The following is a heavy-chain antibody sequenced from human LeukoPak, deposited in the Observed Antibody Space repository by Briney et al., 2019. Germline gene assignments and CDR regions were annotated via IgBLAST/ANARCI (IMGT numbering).Heavy chain of an antibody. D-gene: IGHD3-10*01. CDR2: INYSGST. CDR1: GGSISSYY. Sequence: PSGTLSLTCTVSGGSISSYYWSWIRQPPGKGLEWIGYINYSGSTNYNPSLKSRVTISVDTSKNQFSLKLSSVTAADTAVYYCAREPLGSSGYMDVWGKGTTVTVSS. J-gene: IGHJ6*03. V-gene: IGHV4-59*01. CDR3: AREPLGSSGYMDV.